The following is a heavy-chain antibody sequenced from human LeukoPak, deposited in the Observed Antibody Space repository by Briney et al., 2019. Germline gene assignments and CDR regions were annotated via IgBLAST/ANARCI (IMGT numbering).Heavy chain of an antibody. J-gene: IGHJ4*02. D-gene: IGHD3-3*01. CDR3: ARDWNGPDY. V-gene: IGHV3-33*08. CDR1: GFTFDDYA. CDR2: IWYDGSNK. Sequence: PGGSLRLSCAASGFTFDDYAMHWVRQAPGKGLEWVAVIWYDGSNKYYADSVKGRFTISRDNSKNTLYLQMNSLRAEDTAVYYCARDWNGPDYWGQGTLVTVSS.